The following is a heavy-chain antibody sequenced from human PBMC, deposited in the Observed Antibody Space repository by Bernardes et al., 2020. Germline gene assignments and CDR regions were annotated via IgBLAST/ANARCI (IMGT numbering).Heavy chain of an antibody. V-gene: IGHV4-39*01. J-gene: IGHJ4*02. CDR2: VHHGGSP. Sequence: SETLSLTCSVSGGPFSSLYNYWGWVRQSPTRGLEWIGSVHHGGSPYYNPSFRARVTISVDSSKSQFTLNLAFMKPDDTGVYYCVRNSTGTSACPHGVCYFGYFDSWGKGVPVIVSS. CDR1: GGPFSSLYNY. D-gene: IGHD2-15*01. CDR3: VRNSTGTSACPHGVCYFGYFDS.